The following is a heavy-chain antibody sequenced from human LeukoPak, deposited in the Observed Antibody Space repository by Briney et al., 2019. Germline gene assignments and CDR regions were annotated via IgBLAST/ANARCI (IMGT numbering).Heavy chain of an antibody. V-gene: IGHV4-34*01. CDR1: GGSFSGYY. J-gene: IGHJ4*02. D-gene: IGHD3-22*01. CDR2: INHSGST. Sequence: SSETLSLTCAVYGGSFSGYYWSWIRQPPGKGLEWIGEINHSGSTNYNPSLKSRVTISVDTSKNQFSLKLSSVTAADTAVYYCARVVEGYYDSSGYDYWGQGTLVTVSS. CDR3: ARVVEGYYDSSGYDY.